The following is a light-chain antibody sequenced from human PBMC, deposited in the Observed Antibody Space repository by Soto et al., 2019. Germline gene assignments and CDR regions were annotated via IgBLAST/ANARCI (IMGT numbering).Light chain of an antibody. CDR1: SSDVGSYNL. CDR3: AAWDDSLSSLV. Sequence: QSALTQPASVSGSPGQSITISCTGTSSDVGSYNLVSWYQQHPGKAPKLMIYEGSERPSGVSNRFSASKSGTSASLAITGLRFEDEADYYWAAWDDSLSSLVFGGGTKLTVL. CDR2: EGS. J-gene: IGLJ2*01. V-gene: IGLV2-14*02.